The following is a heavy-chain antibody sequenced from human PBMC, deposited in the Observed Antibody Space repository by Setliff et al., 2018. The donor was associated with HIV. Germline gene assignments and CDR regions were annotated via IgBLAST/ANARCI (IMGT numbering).Heavy chain of an antibody. V-gene: IGHV3-21*01. D-gene: IGHD3-9*01. CDR3: ARDNGRYFDRGWFDP. CDR2: ISASATYI. J-gene: IGHJ5*02. Sequence: LRLSCAASGFTFSNYSMNWVRQTPGKGLEWVSSISASATYIYYADSVKGRFTISRDNAENSLYLQMNSLRAEDTAVYYCARDNGRYFDRGWFDPWGQGALVTVPQ. CDR1: GFTFSNYS.